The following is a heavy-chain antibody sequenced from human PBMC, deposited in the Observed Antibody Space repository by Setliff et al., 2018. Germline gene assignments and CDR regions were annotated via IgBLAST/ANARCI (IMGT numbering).Heavy chain of an antibody. J-gene: IGHJ4*02. V-gene: IGHV4-39*07. CDR1: GGSISSSSYY. Sequence: SETLSLTCTVSGGSISSSSYYWGWIRQPPGKGLEWIGSIYYSGSTYYNPSLKSRVTISVDTSKNQFSLMLSSVTAADTAVYYCASRATYYNFWSGYYLYWGQGTLVTVSS. CDR2: IYYSGST. D-gene: IGHD3-3*01. CDR3: ASRATYYNFWSGYYLY.